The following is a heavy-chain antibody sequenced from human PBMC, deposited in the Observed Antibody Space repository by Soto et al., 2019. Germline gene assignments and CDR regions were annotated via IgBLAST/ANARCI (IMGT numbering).Heavy chain of an antibody. CDR1: GYSFPSYW. CDR2: IYPGDSDT. CDR3: AREGYDILTGYYKTYYYYGMDV. Sequence: GVSLQLSCKGSGYSFPSYWIGWVRQMPGKSLEWLGIIYPGDSDTRYSPSFQGQVTISADKSISTAYLQWSSLKASDTAMYYCAREGYDILTGYYKTYYYYGMDVWGQRTTVTVSS. V-gene: IGHV5-51*01. D-gene: IGHD3-9*01. J-gene: IGHJ6*02.